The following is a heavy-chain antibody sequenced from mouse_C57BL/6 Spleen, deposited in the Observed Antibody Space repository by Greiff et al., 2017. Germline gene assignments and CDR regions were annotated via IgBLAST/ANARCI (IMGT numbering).Heavy chain of an antibody. CDR1: GFNIKDDY. Sequence: VQLKQSGAELVRPGASVKLSCTASGFNIKDDYMHWVKQRPEQGLEWIGWIDPENGDTEYASKFQGKATITADTSSNTAYLQLSSLTSEDTAVYYCTTYSHYAMDYWGQGTSVTVSS. J-gene: IGHJ4*01. V-gene: IGHV14-4*01. CDR2: IDPENGDT. CDR3: TTYSHYAMDY.